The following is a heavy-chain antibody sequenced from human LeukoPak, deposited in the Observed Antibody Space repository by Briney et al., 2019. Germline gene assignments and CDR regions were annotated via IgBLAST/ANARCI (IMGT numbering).Heavy chain of an antibody. CDR3: AKDRGDYHSGNENYLDR. CDR2: IGGSCGST. D-gene: IGHD3-10*01. Sequence: PGGSLRLSCAASGFAFSNYAMSWVRQAPGKGLEGVSGIGGSCGSTYFADSVKGRFIISRDNSKNTLYLQMSSLRAEDTAVYYCAKDRGDYHSGNENYLDRWGQGTQVTVSS. J-gene: IGHJ5*02. V-gene: IGHV3-23*01. CDR1: GFAFSNYA.